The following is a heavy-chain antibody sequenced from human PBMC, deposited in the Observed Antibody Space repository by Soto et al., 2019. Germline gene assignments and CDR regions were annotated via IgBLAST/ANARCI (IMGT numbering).Heavy chain of an antibody. V-gene: IGHV1-8*01. Sequence: QVQLVQSGAEVKKPGASVKVSCKASGYTFTSYDINWVRQATGQGLEWMGWMNPNSGNTVYAQKFQGRVTMTRNTYRRTAYMELSSLRSEDTAVYYCARGLRIAARRGYYYGMDVWGQGTTVTVSS. CDR2: MNPNSGNT. CDR3: ARGLRIAARRGYYYGMDV. D-gene: IGHD6-6*01. J-gene: IGHJ6*02. CDR1: GYTFTSYD.